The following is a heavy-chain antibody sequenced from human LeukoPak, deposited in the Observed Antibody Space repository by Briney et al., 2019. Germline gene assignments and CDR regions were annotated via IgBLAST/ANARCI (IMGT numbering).Heavy chain of an antibody. CDR2: INPNSGGT. CDR3: ARGLGLEYCTGGTCYPNLYFDY. J-gene: IGHJ4*02. Sequence: GASVKVSCKASGYTFSDYFMHWVRQAPGQGLEWMGWINPNSGGTKYAQKFQGRVTMTRDTSISTDYMELSSLRSDDTAVYYCARGLGLEYCTGGTCYPNLYFDYWGQGTLVTVSS. V-gene: IGHV1-2*02. CDR1: GYTFSDYF. D-gene: IGHD2-15*01.